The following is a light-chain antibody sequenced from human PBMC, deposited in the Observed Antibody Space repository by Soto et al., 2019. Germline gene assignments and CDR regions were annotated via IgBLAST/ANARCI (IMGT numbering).Light chain of an antibody. Sequence: TQSPSSLSASVGDRVTITCRASQRITTYLNWYQLKPGQAPRLLIYGASSRATGIPDRFSGSGSGTDFPLTISSLDPEAFAVYFCQQYCYSPRTFRQGTKVDI. J-gene: IGKJ1*01. CDR1: QRITTY. CDR2: GAS. CDR3: QQYCYSPRT. V-gene: IGKV3-20*01.